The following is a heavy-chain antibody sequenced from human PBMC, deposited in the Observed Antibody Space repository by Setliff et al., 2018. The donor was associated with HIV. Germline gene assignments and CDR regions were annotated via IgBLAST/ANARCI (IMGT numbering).Heavy chain of an antibody. J-gene: IGHJ6*03. D-gene: IGHD2-15*01. Sequence: PSETLSLTCAVSGDSFSNYYWSWIRQPPGKGLEWIGYVFYTGSATYNPSLKSRVSISVDRSTNRFSLMLHSVTAADTAVYYCARRPSGGGFYYMDVWGKGTTVTVPS. CDR3: ARRPSGGGFYYMDV. V-gene: IGHV4-59*01. CDR1: GDSFSNYY. CDR2: VFYTGSA.